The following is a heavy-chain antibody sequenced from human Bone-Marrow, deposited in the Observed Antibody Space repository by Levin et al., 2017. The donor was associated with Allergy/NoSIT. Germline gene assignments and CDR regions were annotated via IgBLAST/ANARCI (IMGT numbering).Heavy chain of an antibody. CDR1: GGTFSSYA. CDR3: ARAPYGDYYFDY. D-gene: IGHD4-17*01. CDR2: IIPIFGTA. Sequence: SVKVSCKASGGTFSSYAISWVRQAPGQGLEWMGGIIPIFGTANYAQKFQGRVTITADESTSTAYMELSSLRSEDTAVYYCARAPYGDYYFDYWGQGTLVTVSS. J-gene: IGHJ4*02. V-gene: IGHV1-69*13.